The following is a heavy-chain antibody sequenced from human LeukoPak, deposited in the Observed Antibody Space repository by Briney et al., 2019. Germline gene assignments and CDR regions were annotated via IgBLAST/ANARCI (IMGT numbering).Heavy chain of an antibody. J-gene: IGHJ3*02. CDR3: AATFYDSSGYYYVCAFDI. V-gene: IGHV1-58*02. CDR2: IVVDSGNT. Sequence: SVKVSCKASGFTFTSYAMQWVRQARGQRLEWIGWIVVDSGNTNYAQKFQERVTITRDMSTSTAYMELSSLRSEDTAVYYCAATFYDSSGYYYVCAFDIWGQGTMVTVSS. D-gene: IGHD3-22*01. CDR1: GFTFTSYA.